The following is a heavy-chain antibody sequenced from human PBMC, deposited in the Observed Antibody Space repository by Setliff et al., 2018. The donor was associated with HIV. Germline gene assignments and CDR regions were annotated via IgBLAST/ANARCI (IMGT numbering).Heavy chain of an antibody. CDR1: GYIFTDYW. CDR2: IYPGDSDT. D-gene: IGHD2-21*01. J-gene: IGHJ6*04. V-gene: IGHV5-51*01. Sequence: GESLKISCEASGYIFTDYWIGWVRQMPGKGLEWMGIIYPGDSDTRYSPSFQGQVTFSADKSISAVYLQWDSLKASDSAIYYCARAPRSPLRWRDNLLSSSSFFMDVWGKGTTVTVSA. CDR3: ARAPRSPLRWRDNLLSSSSFFMDV.